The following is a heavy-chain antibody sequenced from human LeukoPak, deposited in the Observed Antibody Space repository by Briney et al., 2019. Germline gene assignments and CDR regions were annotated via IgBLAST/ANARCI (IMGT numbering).Heavy chain of an antibody. CDR1: GLTFSDYS. CDR3: ARDLGDWYSSGFDD. CDR2: ISSTGNPR. J-gene: IGHJ4*02. Sequence: GGSLRLSCTASGLTFSDYSMNWVRQAPGKGLEWVSYISSTGNPRHYAESVEGRFTISRDNVKNSLYLHMNSLRVEDTGVYYCARDLGDWYSSGFDDWGQGSLVIVSS. D-gene: IGHD3-10*01. V-gene: IGHV3-48*04.